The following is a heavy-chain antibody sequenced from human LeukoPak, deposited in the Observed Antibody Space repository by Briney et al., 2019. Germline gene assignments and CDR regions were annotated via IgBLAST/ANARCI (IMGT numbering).Heavy chain of an antibody. J-gene: IGHJ4*02. CDR2: INPNSGGT. CDR1: GCTFTGYY. D-gene: IGHD2-21*02. Sequence: ASVKVSCKASGCTFTGYYMHWVRQAPGQGLEWMGWINPNSGGTNYAQKFQGRVTMTRDTSISTAYMELSRLRSDDTAVYYCARESRGLAYCGGDCYSPMVYWGQGTLVTVSS. CDR3: ARESRGLAYCGGDCYSPMVY. V-gene: IGHV1-2*02.